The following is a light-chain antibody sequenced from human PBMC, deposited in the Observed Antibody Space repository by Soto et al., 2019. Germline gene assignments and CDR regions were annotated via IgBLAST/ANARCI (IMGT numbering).Light chain of an antibody. Sequence: DIQMTQSPSTLSASVGDRVTITCRASQSISTWLAWYQQKPGKAPKLLIYAASTLQGGVPSRFSGSGSGTDFTLTINSLQPEDLATYYCQQLNSYPITFGQGTRLEI. V-gene: IGKV1-5*01. CDR3: QQLNSYPIT. CDR1: QSISTW. CDR2: AAS. J-gene: IGKJ5*01.